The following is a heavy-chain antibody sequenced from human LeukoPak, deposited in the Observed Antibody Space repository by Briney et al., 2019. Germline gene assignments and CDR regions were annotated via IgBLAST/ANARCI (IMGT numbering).Heavy chain of an antibody. V-gene: IGHV4-59*01. J-gene: IGHJ4*02. D-gene: IGHD2/OR15-2a*01. CDR2: IIYGGTT. CDR1: GFTFSTNP. CDR3: ARGPRSIDY. Sequence: GSLRLSCAASGFTFSTNPMSWVRQAPGKGLEWIGHIIYGGTTNYNPSLKTRVTISIDTSKNQFSLKLSSVTAADTAVYYCARGPRSIDYWGQGTLVTVSS.